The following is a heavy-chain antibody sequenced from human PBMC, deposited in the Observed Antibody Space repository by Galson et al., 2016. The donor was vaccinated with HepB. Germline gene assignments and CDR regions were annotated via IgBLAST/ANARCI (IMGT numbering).Heavy chain of an antibody. Sequence: TLSLTCTVSGGSITSFFWSWLRQTPEKGLQWIGYVSDTGNTKYHPSLESRATISVDTSRKQFSLRLTSVTAADTAVYYCARDRINGSYSYYGLDVWGQGSTVTVSS. CDR2: VSDTGNT. CDR1: GGSITSFF. CDR3: ARDRINGSYSYYGLDV. D-gene: IGHD2-21*01. J-gene: IGHJ6*02. V-gene: IGHV4-59*01.